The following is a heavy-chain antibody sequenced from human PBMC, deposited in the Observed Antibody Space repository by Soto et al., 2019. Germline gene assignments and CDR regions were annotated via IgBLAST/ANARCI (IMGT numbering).Heavy chain of an antibody. J-gene: IGHJ1*01. CDR1: GFTFSIYG. D-gene: IGHD3-22*01. CDR2: ISYDGSNK. Sequence: GGSLRLSCAASGFTFSIYGMHWFRLVPGKGLEWVAVISYDGSNKNYADSVKDRFTISRDNSMNTVYLQMNSLRAEDTAVYFCAKDTYYYDDCGHYVYASRGQCSLVTVSA. CDR3: AKDTYYYDDCGHYVYAS. V-gene: IGHV3-30*18.